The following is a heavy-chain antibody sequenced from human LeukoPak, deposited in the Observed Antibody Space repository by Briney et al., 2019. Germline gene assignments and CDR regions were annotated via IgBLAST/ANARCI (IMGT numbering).Heavy chain of an antibody. J-gene: IGHJ4*02. D-gene: IGHD3-10*01. CDR1: GFTFSSYG. Sequence: GGSLRLSCAASGFTFSSYGMNWVRQAPGKGLEWVSYISSSGSTIYYADSVKGRFTISRDNSKNTLYLQMNSLRAEDTAVYYCAKDALSDGRYYYGSELDYWGQGTLVTVSS. CDR2: ISSSGSTI. V-gene: IGHV3-48*01. CDR3: AKDALSDGRYYYGSELDY.